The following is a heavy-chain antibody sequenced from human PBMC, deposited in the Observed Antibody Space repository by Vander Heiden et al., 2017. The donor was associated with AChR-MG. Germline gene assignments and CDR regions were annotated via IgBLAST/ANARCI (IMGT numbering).Heavy chain of an antibody. CDR2: IRYDGSNK. Sequence: QVQLVASGGGVVQPGGSLRLSCAASGFTFSSDGMHWVRQAPGKGLEWVAFIRYDGSNKYYADSVKGRFTISRDNSKNTLYLQMNSLRAEDTAVYYCAKDGLWGSYRYRSFDYWGQGTLVTVSS. V-gene: IGHV3-30*02. J-gene: IGHJ4*02. D-gene: IGHD3-16*02. CDR3: AKDGLWGSYRYRSFDY. CDR1: GFTFSSDG.